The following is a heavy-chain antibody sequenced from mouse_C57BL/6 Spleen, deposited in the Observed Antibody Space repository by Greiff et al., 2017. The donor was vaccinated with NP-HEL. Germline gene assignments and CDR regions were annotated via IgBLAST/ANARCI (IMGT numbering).Heavy chain of an antibody. D-gene: IGHD1-1*01. J-gene: IGHJ1*03. CDR1: GFNIKDDY. CDR3: TTETTVVATRYFDV. CDR2: IDPENGDT. Sequence: VQLQQSGAELVRPGASVKLSCTASGFNIKDDYMHWVKQRPEQGLEWIGWIDPENGDTEYASKFQGKATITADTSSNTAYLQLSSLTSEDTAVYYCTTETTVVATRYFDVWGTGTTVTVSS. V-gene: IGHV14-4*01.